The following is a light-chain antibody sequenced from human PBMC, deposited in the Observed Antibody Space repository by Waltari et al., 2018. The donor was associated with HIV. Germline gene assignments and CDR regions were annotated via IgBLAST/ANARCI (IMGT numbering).Light chain of an antibody. CDR2: EVS. V-gene: IGLV2-14*01. CDR1: SSDVGGYNY. J-gene: IGLJ2*01. Sequence: QSALTQPASVSGSPGQSITISCTGTSSDVGGYNYVSWYQQHPGKAPKLMSYEVSNRPSGVSNRVSGSKSGNTASLTISGLQAEDEADYYCSSYTSSSTLVFGGGTKLTVL. CDR3: SSYTSSSTLV.